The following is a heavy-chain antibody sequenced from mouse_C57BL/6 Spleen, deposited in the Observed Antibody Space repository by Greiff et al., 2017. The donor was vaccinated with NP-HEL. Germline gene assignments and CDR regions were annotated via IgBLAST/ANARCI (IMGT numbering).Heavy chain of an antibody. Sequence: VQLKQSGPELVKPGASVKIPCKASGYTFTDYNMDWVKQSHGKSLEWIGDINPNNGGTIYNQKFKGKATLTVDKSSSTAYMELRSLTSEDTAVYYCAREGYSNYRYFDVWGTGTTVTVSS. CDR1: GYTFTDYN. CDR3: AREGYSNYRYFDV. J-gene: IGHJ1*03. V-gene: IGHV1-18*01. D-gene: IGHD2-5*01. CDR2: INPNNGGT.